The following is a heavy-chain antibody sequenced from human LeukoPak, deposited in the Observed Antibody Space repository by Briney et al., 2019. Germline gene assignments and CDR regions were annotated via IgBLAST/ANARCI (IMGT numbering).Heavy chain of an antibody. CDR1: GFTFSSYA. V-gene: IGHV3-7*01. CDR2: MNEDGSEK. Sequence: GGSLRLSCAASGFTFSSYAVSWVRQAPGKGLEWVANMNEDGSEKNYVDSVKGRFTISRDNAQDSLYLQMNSLGAEDTAVYYCARDRGYSNFDYWGQGTLLTVSS. CDR3: ARDRGYSNFDY. J-gene: IGHJ4*02. D-gene: IGHD4-11*01.